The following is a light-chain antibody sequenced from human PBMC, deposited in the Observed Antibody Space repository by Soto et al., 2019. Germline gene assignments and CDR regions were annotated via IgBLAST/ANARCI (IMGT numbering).Light chain of an antibody. CDR1: QSVSSSY. CDR2: GAS. Sequence: EIVLTQSPRTLSLSPGERATLSCRASQSVSSSYLAWYQQKPGQAPRLLIYGASSRATGIPDRFSGSGSGTDFTLTISRLEPQDFAVYYCQQYGSSPPVTFGGGTKVDIK. V-gene: IGKV3-20*01. CDR3: QQYGSSPPVT. J-gene: IGKJ4*01.